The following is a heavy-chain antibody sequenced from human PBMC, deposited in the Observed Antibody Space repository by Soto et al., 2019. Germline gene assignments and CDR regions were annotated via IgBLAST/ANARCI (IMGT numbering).Heavy chain of an antibody. J-gene: IGHJ4*02. Sequence: PGGSLRLSCADSGFTLSDHFMEWVRQAPGKGLEWVGRTNHKAARYTTDYAASVNSRFTISRDDSNNSLYLQMNSLKTEDTAMYYCVTLQFSRWFYWGLGTLVTVSS. D-gene: IGHD4-4*01. CDR1: GFTLSDHF. CDR3: VTLQFSRWFY. V-gene: IGHV3-72*01. CDR2: TNHKAARYTT.